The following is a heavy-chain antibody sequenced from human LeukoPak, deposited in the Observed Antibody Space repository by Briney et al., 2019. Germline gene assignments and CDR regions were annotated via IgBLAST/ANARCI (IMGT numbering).Heavy chain of an antibody. CDR2: IWYDGSNK. D-gene: IGHD3-3*01. CDR3: ARVTIFGVVSPYDAFDI. V-gene: IGHV3-33*01. Sequence: GGSLRLSCAASGFTFSSYGMHWVRQAPGKGLEWVAVIWYDGSNKYYADSVKGRFTISRDNSKNTLYLQMNSLRAEDTAVYYCARVTIFGVVSPYDAFDIWGQGTMVTVSS. J-gene: IGHJ3*02. CDR1: GFTFSSYG.